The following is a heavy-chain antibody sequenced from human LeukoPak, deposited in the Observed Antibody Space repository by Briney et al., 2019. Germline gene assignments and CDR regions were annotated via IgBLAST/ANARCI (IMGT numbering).Heavy chain of an antibody. CDR1: GFTFRSYA. CDR3: ARVSSGWQNFDY. J-gene: IGHJ4*02. CDR2: ISYDGSNK. Sequence: GRSLRLSCAASGFTFRSYAMYWVRQAPGKRLEWVAVISYDGSNKYYADSVKGRFTISRDNSKNTLYLQMNSLRAEGTAAYYCARVSSGWQNFDYWGQGTLVTVSS. V-gene: IGHV3-30-3*01. D-gene: IGHD6-19*01.